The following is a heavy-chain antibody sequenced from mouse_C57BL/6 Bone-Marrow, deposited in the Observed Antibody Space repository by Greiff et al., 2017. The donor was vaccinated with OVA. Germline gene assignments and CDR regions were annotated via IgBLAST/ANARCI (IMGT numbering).Heavy chain of an antibody. CDR1: GFSLTSHG. V-gene: IGHV2-5*01. D-gene: IGHD1-1*01. CDR3: AKYGSSWYFDV. Sequence: QVHVKQSGPGLVQPSQSLSITCTVSGFSLTSHGVHWVRQSPGKGLEWLGVIWRGGSTDYNAAFMSRLSITKDNSKSQVFFKMNSLQADDTAIYYCAKYGSSWYFDVWGTGTTVTVSS. CDR2: IWRGGST. J-gene: IGHJ1*03.